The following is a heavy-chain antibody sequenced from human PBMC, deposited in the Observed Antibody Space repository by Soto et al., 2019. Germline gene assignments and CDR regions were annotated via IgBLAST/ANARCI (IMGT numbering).Heavy chain of an antibody. Sequence: QVQLQESGPGLVKPSETLSLTCTVSGGSVSSGSYYWSWIRQPPGKGLEGIGYIYYSGSTNYNPSLKSRVTISVDTSKNQFALKLSSVTAADTAVYYCARGECTNGVCYSHRYYYYGMDVWGQGTTVTVSS. CDR3: ARGECTNGVCYSHRYYYYGMDV. CDR1: GGSVSSGSYY. V-gene: IGHV4-61*01. CDR2: IYYSGST. J-gene: IGHJ6*02. D-gene: IGHD2-8*01.